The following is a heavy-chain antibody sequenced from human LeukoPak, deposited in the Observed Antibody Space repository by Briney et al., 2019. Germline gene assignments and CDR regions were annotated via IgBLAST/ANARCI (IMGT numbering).Heavy chain of an antibody. V-gene: IGHV3-48*01. Sequence: GGSLRLSCAASGFTFSSYSMNWVRQAPGEGLEWVSYISSSSSTIYYADSVKGRSTISRDTAKRSLYLQMNSLRAEDTAVYYCARYIWSGEAAAGTGLGPCGQGTLVTVSS. D-gene: IGHD6-13*01. CDR3: ARYIWSGEAAAGTGLGP. CDR2: ISSSSSTI. CDR1: GFTFSSYS. J-gene: IGHJ5*02.